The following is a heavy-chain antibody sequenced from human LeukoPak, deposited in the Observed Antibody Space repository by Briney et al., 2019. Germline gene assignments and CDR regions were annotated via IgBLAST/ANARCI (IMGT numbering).Heavy chain of an antibody. D-gene: IGHD4-17*01. CDR3: ARTFQAPSYGDSDSRTKYPYSMDV. CDR1: GESFSGFY. V-gene: IGHV4-34*01. J-gene: IGHJ6*02. CDR2: INHSGDI. Sequence: SQTLSLTCGVYGESFSGFYWSWIRQTPGKGLQWIGEINHSGDINYNPSLESRVTISVDTSKRQFSLRLSSVTAADTAVYYCARTFQAPSYGDSDSRTKYPYSMDVWGQGTMVAVSS.